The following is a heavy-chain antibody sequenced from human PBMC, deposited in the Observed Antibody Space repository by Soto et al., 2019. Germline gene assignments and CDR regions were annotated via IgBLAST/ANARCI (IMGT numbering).Heavy chain of an antibody. CDR2: IYHTGNT. D-gene: IGHD2-2*01. Sequence: TSETLSLTCTVSGGSISYDSYLSWIRQTPGKGLEWIGYIYHTGNTYYNPSLRSRVSISVDKSKSQFSLKLISVTAADTAVYFCARDEYQLLSSVSWFDSWGQGTLVTVSS. J-gene: IGHJ5*01. V-gene: IGHV4-30-4*01. CDR1: GGSISYDSY. CDR3: ARDEYQLLSSVSWFDS.